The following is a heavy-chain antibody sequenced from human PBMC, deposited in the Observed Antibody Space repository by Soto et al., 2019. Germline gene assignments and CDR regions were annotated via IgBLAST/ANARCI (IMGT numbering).Heavy chain of an antibody. D-gene: IGHD3-10*01. CDR2: IKQDGSEK. Sequence: GGSLRLSCAASGFTFSSYWMSWVRQAPGKGLEWVANIKQDGSEKYYVDSVKGRFTISRDNAKNSLYLQMNSLRAEDTAVYYCASSTMVREVIYPYYYFYYMDVWGKGTTVTVSS. J-gene: IGHJ6*03. CDR1: GFTFSSYW. CDR3: ASSTMVREVIYPYYYFYYMDV. V-gene: IGHV3-7*01.